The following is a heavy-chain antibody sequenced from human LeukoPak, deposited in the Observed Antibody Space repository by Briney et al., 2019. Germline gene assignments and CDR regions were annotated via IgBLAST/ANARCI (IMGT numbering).Heavy chain of an antibody. CDR2: ISAYNGNT. V-gene: IGHV1-18*04. CDR1: GYTFTSYG. Sequence: ASVKVSYKASGYTFTSYGISWVRQAPGQGLEWMGWISAYNGNTNYAQKLQGRVTMTTDTSTSTAYMELRSLRSDDTAVYYSAREASSGWYLGGDYWGQGTLVTVSS. CDR3: AREASSGWYLGGDY. J-gene: IGHJ4*02. D-gene: IGHD6-19*01.